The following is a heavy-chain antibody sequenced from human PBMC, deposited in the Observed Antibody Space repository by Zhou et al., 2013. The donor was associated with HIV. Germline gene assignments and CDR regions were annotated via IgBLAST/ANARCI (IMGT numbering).Heavy chain of an antibody. J-gene: IGHJ6*04. V-gene: IGHV1-69*05. CDR3: ARSSYTTSWHIGGHVGNYYRMDV. Sequence: QVQLVQSGAGVMMPGSSVRVSCKVTGGTFKNYAINWVRQAPGQGLEWMGGIIPMFVTPNYAQKFQGRVTITTDKSTTTSYMNLGGLRSDDTAVYYCARSSYTTSWHIGGHVGNYYRMDVWGKGTTVIVSS. CDR1: GGTFKNYA. D-gene: IGHD3-10*01. CDR2: IIPMFVTP.